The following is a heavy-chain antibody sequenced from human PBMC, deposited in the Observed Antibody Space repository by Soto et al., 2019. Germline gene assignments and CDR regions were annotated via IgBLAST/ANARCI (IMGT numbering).Heavy chain of an antibody. V-gene: IGHV4-59*01. CDR1: GGSISSYY. J-gene: IGHJ5*02. CDR2: IYYSGRT. CDR3: ARGYCSSTICYIWDNWFDP. D-gene: IGHD2-2*02. Sequence: TETLSLTCTVSGGSISSYYWSWIRQPPGKGLEWIGYIYYSGRTNYNPSLKSRVTISVDTSKNQFSLKLSSVTAADTAVYYCARGYCSSTICYIWDNWFDPWGQGTLVTVSS.